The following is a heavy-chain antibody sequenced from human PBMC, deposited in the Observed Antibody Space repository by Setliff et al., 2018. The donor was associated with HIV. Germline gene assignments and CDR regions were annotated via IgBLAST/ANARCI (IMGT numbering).Heavy chain of an antibody. CDR1: GFIFTNYG. Sequence: GASVKVSCKASGFIFTNYGVHWVRQAPGHSLEWMGFINSGTGNTIYSQKFQGSVTFSRDTSASTAYMELSSLRSEDTAVYYCADSVTDASYWYFIHWGRGSPVTVSS. D-gene: IGHD4-17*01. CDR2: INSGTGNT. V-gene: IGHV1-3*01. J-gene: IGHJ2*01. CDR3: ADSVTDASYWYFIH.